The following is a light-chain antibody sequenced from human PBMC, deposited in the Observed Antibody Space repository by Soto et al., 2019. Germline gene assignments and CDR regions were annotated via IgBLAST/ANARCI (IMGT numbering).Light chain of an antibody. J-gene: IGLJ1*01. V-gene: IGLV1-40*01. Sequence: QSVLTQPPSVSGAPGQRVTISCTGSSSDIGAGYDVHWYQQLPGTAPKLLIYGNINRPSGVPDRFSGSKSGTSASLAITRLQAEDEADYYCQSHDGSLGGYVFGTGTKLTVL. CDR2: GNI. CDR3: QSHDGSLGGYV. CDR1: SSDIGAGYD.